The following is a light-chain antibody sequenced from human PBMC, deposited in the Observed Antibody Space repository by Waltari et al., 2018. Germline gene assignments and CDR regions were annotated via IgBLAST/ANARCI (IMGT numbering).Light chain of an antibody. V-gene: IGLV1-40*01. Sequence: QSVLTQPPSVSGAPGQTVTISCTGSGSTTGAGYDVHWYQQRPGEAPKPLIYGVNTRPLGVPDRFSGSQSGTSASLAIRGLQAEDEADYYCQSYDPSLSVVFGGGTKLTVV. CDR2: GVN. CDR1: GSTTGAGYD. CDR3: QSYDPSLSVV. J-gene: IGLJ2*01.